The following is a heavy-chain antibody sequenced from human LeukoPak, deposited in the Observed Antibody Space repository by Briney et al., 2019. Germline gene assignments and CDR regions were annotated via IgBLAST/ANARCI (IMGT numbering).Heavy chain of an antibody. V-gene: IGHV3-9*01. CDR3: AKVQASLTSYDSSGYYYFDY. CDR2: ISWNSGSI. D-gene: IGHD3-22*01. CDR1: GFTFDDYA. J-gene: IGHJ4*02. Sequence: PGGSLRLSCAASGFTFDDYAMHWVRQAPGKGLEWVSGISWNSGSIGYADSVEGRFTISRDNAKNSLYLQMNSLRAEDTALYYCAKVQASLTSYDSSGYYYFDYWGQGTLVTVSS.